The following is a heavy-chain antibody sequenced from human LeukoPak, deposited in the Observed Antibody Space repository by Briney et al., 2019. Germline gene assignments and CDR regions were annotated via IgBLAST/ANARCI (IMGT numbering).Heavy chain of an antibody. D-gene: IGHD4/OR15-4a*01. Sequence: PGGSLRLSCAASGFTFSSYWMRWVRQAPGKGLVWVSRINSDGSSTSYADSVKGRFTISRDNAKNTLYLQMNSLRAEDTAVYYCARLLTSSLIDYWGQGTLVTVSS. V-gene: IGHV3-74*01. J-gene: IGHJ4*02. CDR3: ARLLTSSLIDY. CDR2: INSDGSST. CDR1: GFTFSSYW.